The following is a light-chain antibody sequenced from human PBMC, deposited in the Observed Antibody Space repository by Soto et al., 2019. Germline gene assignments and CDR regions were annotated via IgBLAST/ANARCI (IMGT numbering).Light chain of an antibody. CDR3: QKYNSAPRA. V-gene: IGKV1-27*01. J-gene: IGKJ1*01. Sequence: DIQMTQSPSSLSASVGDRVTITCRASQGISNYLAWDQQKPGKVPKLLIYAASTLQSGVPSRFSGSGSGTDFNLTISSLQPEDVATYYCQKYNSAPRAFGQGTQVELK. CDR1: QGISNY. CDR2: AAS.